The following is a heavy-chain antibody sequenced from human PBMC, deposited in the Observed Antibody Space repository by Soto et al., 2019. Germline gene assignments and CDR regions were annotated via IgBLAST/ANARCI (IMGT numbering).Heavy chain of an antibody. CDR2: ISGYNGNT. D-gene: IGHD6-13*01. CDR1: AYTFTTYG. J-gene: IGHJ1*01. CDR3: ARAWATTAGTRYLQH. Sequence: ASVKVSCKASAYTFTTYGISWVRQAPGQGLEWMGWISGYNGNTVYAEKLQGRVTMTTDTSTSTACMELRSLRSDDTAVYYCARAWATTAGTRYLQHWGQGTLVTVSS. V-gene: IGHV1-18*01.